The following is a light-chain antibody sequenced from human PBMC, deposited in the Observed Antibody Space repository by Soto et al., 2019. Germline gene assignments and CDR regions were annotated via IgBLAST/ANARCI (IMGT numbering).Light chain of an antibody. CDR1: QTVSRN. Sequence: EVVMTQSPATVSVSPGERSTLSCRASQTVSRNLAWYQQRPGQAPRLLIYDISNRATGVPARFSGSGSETEFTRTIRSLQSEDFAVYFCQQYNNWPSFGQGTRLEIK. CDR2: DIS. V-gene: IGKV3-15*01. CDR3: QQYNNWPS. J-gene: IGKJ5*01.